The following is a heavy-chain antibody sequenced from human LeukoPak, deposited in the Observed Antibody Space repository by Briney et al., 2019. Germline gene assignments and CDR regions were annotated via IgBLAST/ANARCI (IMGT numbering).Heavy chain of an antibody. CDR3: ARSRNSGYDYIFDY. D-gene: IGHD5-12*01. Sequence: PGGSLRLSCAASGFTFSSYGMHWVRQAPGKGLEWVAFIRYDGSNKYYADSVKGRFTISRDNSKNTLYLQMNSLRAEDTAVYYCARSRNSGYDYIFDYWGQGTLVTVSS. CDR2: IRYDGSNK. V-gene: IGHV3-30*02. J-gene: IGHJ4*02. CDR1: GFTFSSYG.